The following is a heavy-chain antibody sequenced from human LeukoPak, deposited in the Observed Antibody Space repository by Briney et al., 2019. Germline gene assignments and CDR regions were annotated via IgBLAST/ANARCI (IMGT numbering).Heavy chain of an antibody. Sequence: SEALSLTCAVYGGSFSGYYWSWIRQPPGKGLEWIGEINHSGSTNYNPSLKSRVTISVDTSKNQFPLKLSSVTAADTAVYYCARHYEYSSSDTFDYWGQGTLVTVSS. CDR2: INHSGST. CDR3: ARHYEYSSSDTFDY. CDR1: GGSFSGYY. J-gene: IGHJ4*02. V-gene: IGHV4-34*01. D-gene: IGHD6-6*01.